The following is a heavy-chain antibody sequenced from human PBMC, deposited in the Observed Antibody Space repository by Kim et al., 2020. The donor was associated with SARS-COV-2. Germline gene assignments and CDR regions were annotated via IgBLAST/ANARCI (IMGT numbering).Heavy chain of an antibody. Sequence: KCQGRVTMTRDTSTSTVYMELSSLRSEDTAVYYCARDLHSSGWYENYFDYWGQGTLVTVSS. J-gene: IGHJ4*02. CDR3: ARDLHSSGWYENYFDY. D-gene: IGHD6-19*01. V-gene: IGHV1-46*01.